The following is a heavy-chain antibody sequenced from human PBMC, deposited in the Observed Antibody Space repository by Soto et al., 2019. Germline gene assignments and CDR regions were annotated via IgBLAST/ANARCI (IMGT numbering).Heavy chain of an antibody. CDR1: GGSISSGGHY. CDR3: ARGRKAYYENCGPRIDY. D-gene: IGHD3-22*01. V-gene: IGHV4-31*03. Sequence: QVQLQESGPGLVKPSQTLSLTCTVSGGSISSGGHYWGWIRHHPVRVLEWIAYFYYSGSTYYKSSLKSRVRISADKPKNQFSLNLSAVTAADTAVYYCARGRKAYYENCGPRIDYWGQGTLVTVSS. CDR2: FYYSGST. J-gene: IGHJ4*02.